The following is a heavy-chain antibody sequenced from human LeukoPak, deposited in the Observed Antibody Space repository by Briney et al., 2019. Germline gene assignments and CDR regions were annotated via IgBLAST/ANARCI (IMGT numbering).Heavy chain of an antibody. Sequence: SETLSLTCTVSGGSISPYYWSWIRQPPGKGLEWIGYIYFSESTNYSPSLKSRVTMLLDTSKNQFSLKLSSVTAADTAVYYCARGYSSGWYYDYWGQGTLVTVSS. V-gene: IGHV4-59*01. CDR2: IYFSEST. CDR3: ARGYSSGWYYDY. D-gene: IGHD6-19*01. CDR1: GGSISPYY. J-gene: IGHJ4*02.